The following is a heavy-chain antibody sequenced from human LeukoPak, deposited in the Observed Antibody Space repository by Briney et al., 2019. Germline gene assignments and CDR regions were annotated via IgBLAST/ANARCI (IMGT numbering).Heavy chain of an antibody. CDR1: GFTLSNAW. V-gene: IGHV3-15*01. D-gene: IGHD3-10*01. J-gene: IGHJ5*02. CDR3: TTFGVRGVINP. CDR2: IKSKTDGGTT. Sequence: KSGGSLRLSCAASGFTLSNAWMSWVRQAPGKGLEWVGRIKSKTDGGTTDYAAPVKGRFTISRDDSKNTLYLQMNSLKTEDTAVYYCTTFGVRGVINPWGQGTLVTVSS.